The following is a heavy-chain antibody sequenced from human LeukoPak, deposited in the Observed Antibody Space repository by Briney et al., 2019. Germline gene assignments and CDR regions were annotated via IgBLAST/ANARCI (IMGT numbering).Heavy chain of an antibody. J-gene: IGHJ5*02. V-gene: IGHV4-34*01. CDR2: INHSGST. D-gene: IGHD3-3*01. Sequence: SETLSLTCAVYGGSFSGYYWSWIRQPPGKGLEWIGEINHSGSTNYNPSLKSRVTISVDTSKNQFSLKLSSVTAADTAVYYSARLGGYDFWSGYYHNWFDPWGQGTLVTVSS. CDR3: ARLGGYDFWSGYYHNWFDP. CDR1: GGSFSGYY.